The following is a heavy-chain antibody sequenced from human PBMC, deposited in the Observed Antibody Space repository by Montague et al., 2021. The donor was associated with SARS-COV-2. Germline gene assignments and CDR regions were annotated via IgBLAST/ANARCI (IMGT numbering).Heavy chain of an antibody. Sequence: SETLSLTCAVYGGSFSGYYWSWICQPPGKGLEWIGEINHSGSTNYNPSLKSRVTISVDTSKNQFSLKLSSVTAADTAVCYCARGMRRPYYYYYGMDVWGQGTTVTVSS. CDR1: GGSFSGYY. CDR2: INHSGST. J-gene: IGHJ6*02. CDR3: ARGMRRPYYYYYGMDV. V-gene: IGHV4-34*01.